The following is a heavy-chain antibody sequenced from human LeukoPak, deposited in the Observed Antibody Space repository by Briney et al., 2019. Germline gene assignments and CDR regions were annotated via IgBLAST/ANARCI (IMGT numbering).Heavy chain of an antibody. CDR1: GDSVSSINGA. CDR3: ARDVATTGWYTFDY. J-gene: IGHJ4*02. D-gene: IGHD6-19*01. CDR2: TYYRSKWYS. V-gene: IGHV6-1*01. Sequence: SQTLSVTCAISGDSVSSINGAWNWVRQSPSRGLERLGRTYYRSKWYSDYAVPIQGRISINPDTSKNQFTLHLFSVTPDDTAVYYSARDVATTGWYTFDYWGQGTRVTVSS.